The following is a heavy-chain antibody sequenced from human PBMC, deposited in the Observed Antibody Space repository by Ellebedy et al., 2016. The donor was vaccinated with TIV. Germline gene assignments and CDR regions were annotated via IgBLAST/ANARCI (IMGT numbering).Heavy chain of an antibody. CDR3: ARDPRYGAIDY. CDR2: IKTDGSKT. V-gene: IGHV3-7*01. Sequence: GGSLRLXCAASGFTFSNAWMAWVRQAPGKGLEWVAIIKTDGSKTAYADSVRGRFTISRDNAKDSLFLQMNSLGVDDTAVYYCARDPRYGAIDYWGRGTLVSVSS. J-gene: IGHJ4*02. CDR1: GFTFSNAW. D-gene: IGHD5-18*01.